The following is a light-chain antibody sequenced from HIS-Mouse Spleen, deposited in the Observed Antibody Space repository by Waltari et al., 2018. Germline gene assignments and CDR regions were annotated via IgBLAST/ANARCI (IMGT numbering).Light chain of an antibody. CDR2: DVS. CDR1: SSDVGGYNY. Sequence: QSALTQPRSVSGSPGQSVTISCTGTSSDVGGYNYVPWYQQHQGKAPKLWIYDVSKRPSGVPDRFSGSKSGNTASLTISGLQAEDEADYYCCSYAGSYTFEVVFGGGTKLTVL. CDR3: CSYAGSYTFEVV. V-gene: IGLV2-11*01. J-gene: IGLJ2*01.